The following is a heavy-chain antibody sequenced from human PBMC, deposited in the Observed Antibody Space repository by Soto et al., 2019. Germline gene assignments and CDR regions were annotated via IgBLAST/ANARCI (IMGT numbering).Heavy chain of an antibody. CDR1: GGSISSSSYY. J-gene: IGHJ4*02. CDR2: IYWDDDK. Sequence: TLSLTCTVSGGSISSSSYYWGWIRQPPGKGLEWLALIYWDDDKRYSPSLKSRLTITKDTSKNQVVLTMTNMDPVDTATYYCAHVPKSSTSFDYWGQGTLVTVSS. V-gene: IGHV2-5*02. D-gene: IGHD2-2*01. CDR3: AHVPKSSTSFDY.